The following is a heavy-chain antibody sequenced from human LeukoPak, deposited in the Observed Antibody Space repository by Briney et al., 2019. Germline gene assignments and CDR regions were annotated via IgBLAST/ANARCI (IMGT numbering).Heavy chain of an antibody. CDR1: GYSISSGYY. V-gene: IGHV4-38-2*02. J-gene: IGHJ5*02. Sequence: SETLSLTCTVSGYSISSGYYWGWIRQPPGKGLDWIGSIYHSGSTYYNPSLKSRVTISVDTSKNQFSLKLSSVTAADTAVYYCARGERNWFDPWGQGTLVTVSS. CDR3: ARGERNWFDP. CDR2: IYHSGST.